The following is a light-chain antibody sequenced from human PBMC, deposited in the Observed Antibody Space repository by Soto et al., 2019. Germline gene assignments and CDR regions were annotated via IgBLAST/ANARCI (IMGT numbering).Light chain of an antibody. V-gene: IGKV3-15*01. Sequence: EIVMTQSPGTLSVFQGESVTLSCRASQSVNGFLDWFQHKPGQAPRLVLKRIFIRAIGVPARFSGSGSETEFTLTINGLQSEDSGVYYCLQHYAWPWTFGQGTKVDIK. J-gene: IGKJ1*01. CDR3: LQHYAWPWT. CDR1: QSVNGF. CDR2: RIF.